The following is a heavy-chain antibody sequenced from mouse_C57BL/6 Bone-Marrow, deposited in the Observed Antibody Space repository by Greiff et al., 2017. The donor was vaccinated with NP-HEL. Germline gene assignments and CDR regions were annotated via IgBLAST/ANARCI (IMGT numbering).Heavy chain of an antibody. CDR1: GYTFTDYY. V-gene: IGHV1-26*01. Sequence: VQLQQSGPELVKPGASVKISCKASGYTFTDYYMNWVKQSHGKSLEWIGDINPNNGGTSYNQKFKGKATLTVDKSSSTAYMELRSLTSEDSAFYYCASPNWDPPYAMDYWGQGTSVTVSS. J-gene: IGHJ4*01. CDR2: INPNNGGT. CDR3: ASPNWDPPYAMDY. D-gene: IGHD4-1*01.